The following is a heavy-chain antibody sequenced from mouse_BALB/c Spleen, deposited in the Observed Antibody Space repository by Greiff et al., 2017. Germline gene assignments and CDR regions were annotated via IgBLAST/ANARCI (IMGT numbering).Heavy chain of an antibody. D-gene: IGHD4-1*01. CDR1: GFTFSSFG. J-gene: IGHJ1*01. CDR2: ISSGSSTI. CDR3: ARPSNWDWYFDV. Sequence: DVMLVESGGGLVQPGGSRKLSCAASGFTFSSFGMHWVRQAPEKGLEWVAYISSGSSTIYYADTVKGRFTISRDNPKNTLFLQMTSLRSEDTAMYYCARPSNWDWYFDVWGAGTTVTVSS. V-gene: IGHV5-17*02.